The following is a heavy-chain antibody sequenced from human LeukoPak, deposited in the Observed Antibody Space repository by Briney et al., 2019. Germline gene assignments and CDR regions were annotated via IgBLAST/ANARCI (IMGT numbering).Heavy chain of an antibody. CDR1: GYTLTELS. J-gene: IGHJ4*02. CDR2: FDPEDGET. V-gene: IGHV1-24*01. Sequence: SAVKVSCKFSGYTLTELSMHWLRQAPGKGHEGMGGFDPEDGETIYAQKFQGRVTMTEDTSTDTDYMELSSLRSEDTAVYYCATRSGSGSYLYYFDYWRQGTLVTVSS. CDR3: ATRSGSGSYLYYFDY. D-gene: IGHD3-10*01.